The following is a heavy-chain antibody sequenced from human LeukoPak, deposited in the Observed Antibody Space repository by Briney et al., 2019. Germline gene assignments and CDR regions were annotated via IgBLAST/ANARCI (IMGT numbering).Heavy chain of an antibody. CDR1: GFSFSSYA. CDR2: ISGSGGAGT. J-gene: IGHJ6*02. CDR3: VKDRGGSPFYGMDV. V-gene: IGHV3-23*01. Sequence: GGSLRLSCAGSGFSFSSYAMSWVRQAPGKGLEWVSTISGSGGAGTYYADSVKGRFTVSRDNSRNTLYLPMNSLRAEDTAVYYCVKDRGGSPFYGMDVWGQGTTVTVSS. D-gene: IGHD1-26*01.